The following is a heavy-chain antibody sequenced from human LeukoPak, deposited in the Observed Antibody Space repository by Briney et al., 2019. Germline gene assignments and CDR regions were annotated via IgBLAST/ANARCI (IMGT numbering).Heavy chain of an antibody. V-gene: IGHV4-34*01. CDR1: GGSFSGYY. CDR2: INHSGST. D-gene: IGHD3-10*01. Sequence: SETLSLACAVYGGSFSGYYWSWIRQPPGKGLEWIGEINHSGSTNYNPSLKSRVTISVDRSKNQFSLKLSSVTAADTAVYYCARSSGSYYNPFDYWGQGTLVTVSS. J-gene: IGHJ4*02. CDR3: ARSSGSYYNPFDY.